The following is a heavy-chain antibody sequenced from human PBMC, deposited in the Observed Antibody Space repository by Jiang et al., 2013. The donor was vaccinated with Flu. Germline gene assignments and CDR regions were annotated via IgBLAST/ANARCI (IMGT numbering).Heavy chain of an antibody. CDR3: AREPPEAVAGYYFDY. CDR2: IWYDGSNK. D-gene: IGHD6-19*01. CDR1: GFTFSDYG. Sequence: GRSLRLSCAASGFTFSDYGMHWVRQAPGKGLEWVAVIWYDGSNKYYADSVKGRFTISRDNSKNTLYLQMSSLRAEDTAVYYCAREPPEAVAGYYFDYWGQGTLVTVSS. J-gene: IGHJ4*02. V-gene: IGHV3-33*08.